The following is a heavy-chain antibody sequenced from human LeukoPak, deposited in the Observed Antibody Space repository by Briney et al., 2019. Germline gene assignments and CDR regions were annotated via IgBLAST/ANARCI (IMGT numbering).Heavy chain of an antibody. D-gene: IGHD6-19*01. Sequence: SETLFLTCTVSGGSISSYYWSWIRQPPGKGLEWIGYIYYSGSTNYNPSLKSRVTISVDTSKNQFSLKLSSVTAADTAVYYCARESVAGCFDYWGQGTLVTVSS. CDR2: IYYSGST. V-gene: IGHV4-59*01. CDR3: ARESVAGCFDY. CDR1: GGSISSYY. J-gene: IGHJ4*02.